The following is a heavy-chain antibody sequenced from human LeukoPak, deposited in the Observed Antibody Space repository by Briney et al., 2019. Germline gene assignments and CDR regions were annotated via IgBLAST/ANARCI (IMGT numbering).Heavy chain of an antibody. CDR1: GDSVVNGDW. CDR3: SRPSGTYTWYLDV. Sequence: SETLSLTCDVSGDSVVNGDWWTWVRQPPGKGLEWIGEVSHSGYTNYNPSLESRVAISIDKSNNHFSLTLSFVSAADTAVYFFSRPSGTYTWYLDVWGRGTLITVSS. CDR2: VSHSGYT. V-gene: IGHV4/OR15-8*02. J-gene: IGHJ2*01. D-gene: IGHD3-10*01.